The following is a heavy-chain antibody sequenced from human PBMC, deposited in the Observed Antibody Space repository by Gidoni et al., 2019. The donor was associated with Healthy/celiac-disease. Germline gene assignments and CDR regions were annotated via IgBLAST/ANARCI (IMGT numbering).Heavy chain of an antibody. J-gene: IGHJ4*02. Sequence: QVQLVESGGGVVQPGRSLRLSCAASGFTFSSYALHWVRQAPGKGLEWVAVISYDGSNKYYADSVKGRFTISRDNSKNTLYLQMNSLRAEDTAVYYCARDPFSSITMIVVVPGDYWGQGTLVTVSS. V-gene: IGHV3-30*04. CDR1: GFTFSSYA. D-gene: IGHD3-22*01. CDR2: ISYDGSNK. CDR3: ARDPFSSITMIVVVPGDY.